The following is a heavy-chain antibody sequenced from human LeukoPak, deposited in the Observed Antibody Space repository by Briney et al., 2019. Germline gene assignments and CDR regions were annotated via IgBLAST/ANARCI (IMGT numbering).Heavy chain of an antibody. Sequence: PWGSLRLSCAASGFTFSSYSMNWVRQAPGKRLEWVSSISSSSSYIYYADSVKGRFTITRDNAKNSLYLQMNSLRAEDTAVYYCARVLSWGFDYWGQGTLVTVSS. CDR3: ARVLSWGFDY. CDR1: GFTFSSYS. J-gene: IGHJ4*02. D-gene: IGHD3-16*01. CDR2: ISSSSSYI. V-gene: IGHV3-21*01.